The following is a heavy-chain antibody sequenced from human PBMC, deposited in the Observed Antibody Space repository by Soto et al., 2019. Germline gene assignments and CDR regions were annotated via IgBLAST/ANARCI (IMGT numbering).Heavy chain of an antibody. Sequence: GGSLRLSCAASGFTFSSYAMSWVRQAPGKGLEWVSAISGSGGSTYYADSVKGRFTISRDNSKNTLYLQMNSLRAEDTAVYYCAKAIYFAGYYYGMDVWGQGTTVTVSS. CDR3: AKAIYFAGYYYGMDV. V-gene: IGHV3-23*01. J-gene: IGHJ6*02. D-gene: IGHD3-9*01. CDR1: GFTFSSYA. CDR2: ISGSGGST.